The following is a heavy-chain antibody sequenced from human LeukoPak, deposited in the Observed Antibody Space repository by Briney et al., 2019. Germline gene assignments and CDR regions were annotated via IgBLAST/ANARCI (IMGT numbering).Heavy chain of an antibody. CDR3: AKDGAIVGATFFDS. Sequence: GGSLRLSCAASGFTFTTYGMHWLRQAPGKGPEWVAVISFDERNKFYADSVKGRFTISRDNSKNTLFLQMNSLGPEDTAVYYCAKDGAIVGATFFDSWGQGTLVTVSS. CDR1: GFTFTTYG. J-gene: IGHJ4*02. V-gene: IGHV3-30*18. D-gene: IGHD1-26*01. CDR2: ISFDERNK.